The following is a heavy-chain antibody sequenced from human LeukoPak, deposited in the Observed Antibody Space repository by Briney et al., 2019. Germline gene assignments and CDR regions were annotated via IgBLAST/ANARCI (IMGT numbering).Heavy chain of an antibody. CDR3: ARRTYGSGSYLSDY. CDR2: ISYDGSNK. J-gene: IGHJ4*02. CDR1: GFTFSSYA. Sequence: GRSLRLSCAASGFTFSSYAMHWVRQAPGKGLEWVAVISYDGSNKYYADSVKGRFTISRDNSKNTLYLQMNSLRAEDTAVYYCARRTYGSGSYLSDYWGQATLVTVSS. D-gene: IGHD3-10*01. V-gene: IGHV3-30*04.